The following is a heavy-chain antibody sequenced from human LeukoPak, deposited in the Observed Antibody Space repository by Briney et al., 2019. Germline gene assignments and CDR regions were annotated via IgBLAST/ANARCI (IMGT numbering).Heavy chain of an antibody. CDR2: IGLRSGST. V-gene: IGHV3-23*01. CDR3: AKLGGYYDNSASRYFDY. CDR1: GFTFNSYW. Sequence: GGSLRLSCAASGFTFNSYWMSWVRQAPGKGLEWVSAIGLRSGSTYYADSVKGRFTISRDNSKNTVYLQMNSLRADDTAVYYCAKLGGYYDNSASRYFDYWGQGTLVTVSS. J-gene: IGHJ4*02. D-gene: IGHD3-22*01.